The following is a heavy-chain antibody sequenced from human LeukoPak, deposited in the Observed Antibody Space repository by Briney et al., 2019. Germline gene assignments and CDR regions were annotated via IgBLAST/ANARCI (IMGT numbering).Heavy chain of an antibody. CDR3: ARDQGYQLLYGNYYYYGMDV. D-gene: IGHD2-2*02. Sequence: ASVKVSCKASGYTFTSYDINWVRQATGQGLEWMGWMNPNSGNTGYAQKFQGRVAMTRNTSISTAYMELSRLRSEDTAVYYCARDQGYQLLYGNYYYYGMDVWGQGTTVTVSS. CDR1: GYTFTSYD. CDR2: MNPNSGNT. J-gene: IGHJ6*02. V-gene: IGHV1-8*01.